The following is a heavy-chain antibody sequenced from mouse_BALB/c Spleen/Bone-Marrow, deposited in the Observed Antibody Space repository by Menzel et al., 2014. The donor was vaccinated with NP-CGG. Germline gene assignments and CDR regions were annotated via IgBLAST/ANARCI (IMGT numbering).Heavy chain of an antibody. CDR1: GFTFTDYY. CDR2: IRNKANGYTT. Sequence: EVKLMESGGGLVQPGGSLRLSCATSGFTFTDYYMSWVRQPSGKALEWLGFIRNKANGYTTEYSASVKGRFTISRDNSQSILYLQMNTLRAEDSASYYCASLLTTATYAMDYWGQGTSVTVSS. D-gene: IGHD1-2*01. CDR3: ASLLTTATYAMDY. V-gene: IGHV7-3*02. J-gene: IGHJ4*01.